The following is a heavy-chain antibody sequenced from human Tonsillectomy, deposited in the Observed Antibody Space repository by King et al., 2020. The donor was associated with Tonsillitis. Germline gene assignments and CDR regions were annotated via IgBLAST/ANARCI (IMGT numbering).Heavy chain of an antibody. CDR3: AKASAWESDVFDI. CDR1: GYVFTDYY. D-gene: IGHD1-26*01. Sequence: QVQLVESGAEVEKAGASVKVSCKASGYVFTDYYMHWVRQAPGQGPEWMGWINPKSGGTKYAQRFQGWVTMTRDTSTSTAYMELNKMISDDTAVYFCAKASAWESDVFDIWGQGTMVTVSS. V-gene: IGHV1-2*04. J-gene: IGHJ3*02. CDR2: INPKSGGT.